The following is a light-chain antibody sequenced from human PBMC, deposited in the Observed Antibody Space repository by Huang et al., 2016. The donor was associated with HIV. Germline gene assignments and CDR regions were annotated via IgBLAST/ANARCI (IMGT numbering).Light chain of an antibody. CDR1: QSVSSK. CDR3: QQYDNWPLS. V-gene: IGKV3-15*01. Sequence: EIVMTQSPVTLSVSPGERTTLSCRASQSVSSKLAWYQQKPGQAPRLLIYAASNRATGIPARFRGSGSGTEFTLTISSLQSEDFAVYYCQQYDNWPLSFGGGTKVEI. CDR2: AAS. J-gene: IGKJ4*01.